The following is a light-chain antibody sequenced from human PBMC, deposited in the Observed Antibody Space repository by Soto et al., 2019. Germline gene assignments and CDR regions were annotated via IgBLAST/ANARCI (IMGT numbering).Light chain of an antibody. V-gene: IGLV1-44*01. CDR3: AAWDDTLIV. Sequence: QAVVTQPPSASGTPGQRVTISCSGSKSNIGSNTVNWYQQVPGTAPRLLIHTNTLRPSGVPDRFSASKSDTSASLTIGGVQSEDEAVYYCAAWDDTLIVFGSGTKVTVL. CDR1: KSNIGSNT. J-gene: IGLJ1*01. CDR2: TNT.